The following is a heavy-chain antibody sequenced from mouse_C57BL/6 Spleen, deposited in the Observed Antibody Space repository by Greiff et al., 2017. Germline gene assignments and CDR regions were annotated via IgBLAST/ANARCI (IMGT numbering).Heavy chain of an antibody. CDR1: GFTFSDYG. CDR2: ISSGSSTI. D-gene: IGHD2-3*01. J-gene: IGHJ1*03. Sequence: EVKLVESGGGLVKPGGSLKLSCAASGFTFSDYGMHWVRQAPEKGLEWVAYISSGSSTIYYADTVKGRFTISRDNAKNTLFLQMTSLRSEDTAMYYSGRERYEGYFDVWGTGTTVTVSS. V-gene: IGHV5-17*01. CDR3: GRERYEGYFDV.